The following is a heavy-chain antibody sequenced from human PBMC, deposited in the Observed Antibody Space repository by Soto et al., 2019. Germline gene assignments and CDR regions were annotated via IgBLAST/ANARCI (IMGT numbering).Heavy chain of an antibody. CDR2: IWYDGSNK. Sequence: GGSLRLSCAASGFTFSSYGMHWVRQAPGKGLEWVAVIWYDGSNKYCADSVKGRFTISRDNSKNTLYLQMNSLRAEDTAVYYCARDGRYCSSTSCSPRIYYYYYGMDVWGQGTTVTVSS. CDR3: ARDGRYCSSTSCSPRIYYYYYGMDV. CDR1: GFTFSSYG. D-gene: IGHD2-2*01. V-gene: IGHV3-33*01. J-gene: IGHJ6*02.